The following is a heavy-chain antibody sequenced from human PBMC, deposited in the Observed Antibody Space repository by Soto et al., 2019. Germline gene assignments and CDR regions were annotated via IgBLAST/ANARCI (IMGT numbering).Heavy chain of an antibody. CDR1: GFTFSSYA. Sequence: GGSLRLSCAASGFTFSSYAMHWVRQAPGKGLEWVAVISYDGSNKYYADSVKGRFTISRDNSKNTLYLQMNSLRAEDTAVYYCARDLRYSSGWYSSRVRAFDPWGQGTLVTVSS. V-gene: IGHV3-30-3*01. D-gene: IGHD6-19*01. CDR2: ISYDGSNK. J-gene: IGHJ5*02. CDR3: ARDLRYSSGWYSSRVRAFDP.